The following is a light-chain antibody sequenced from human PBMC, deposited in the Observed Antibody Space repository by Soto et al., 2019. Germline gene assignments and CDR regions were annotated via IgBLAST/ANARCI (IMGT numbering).Light chain of an antibody. J-gene: IGKJ5*01. CDR2: GAS. CDR1: QSVDNSH. CDR3: QQYGNSPPGT. V-gene: IGKV3-20*01. Sequence: ETVLTQSPGTLYFSPGERATLSCRASQSVDNSHVAWYQQRRGLPPRLLIYGASNRATGIPDTFSGSGSGADFTLTISRLEPEDFAVYFCQQYGNSPPGTFGQGTRLEIK.